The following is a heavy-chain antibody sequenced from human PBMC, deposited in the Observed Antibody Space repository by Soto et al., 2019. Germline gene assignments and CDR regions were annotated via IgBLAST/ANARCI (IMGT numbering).Heavy chain of an antibody. CDR3: AKDPYSSSPVLEHLAY. CDR1: GFTFSSYG. Sequence: GGSLRLSCAASGFTFSSYGMHWVRQAPGKGLEWVAVISYDGSNKYYADSVKGRFTISRDNSKNTLYLQMNSLRAEDTAVYYCAKDPYSSSPVLEHLAYWGQGTLVTVSS. V-gene: IGHV3-30*18. D-gene: IGHD6-6*01. CDR2: ISYDGSNK. J-gene: IGHJ4*02.